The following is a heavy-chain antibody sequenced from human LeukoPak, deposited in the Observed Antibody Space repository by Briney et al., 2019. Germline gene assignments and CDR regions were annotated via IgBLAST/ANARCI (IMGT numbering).Heavy chain of an antibody. Sequence: PSETLSLTCTISGGSISTSNWWSWVRQPPGKGLEWIGEIYHSGSTNYNPSLKSRVTISVDKSKNQFSLKLSSVTAADTAVYCCARYYYDSSGYYSPVDAFDIWGQGTMVTVSS. CDR3: ARYYYDSSGYYSPVDAFDI. D-gene: IGHD3-22*01. CDR1: GGSISTSNW. V-gene: IGHV4-4*01. J-gene: IGHJ3*02. CDR2: IYHSGST.